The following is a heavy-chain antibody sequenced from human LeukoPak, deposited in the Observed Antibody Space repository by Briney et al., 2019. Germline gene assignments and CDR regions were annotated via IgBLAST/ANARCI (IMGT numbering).Heavy chain of an antibody. J-gene: IGHJ6*02. CDR2: INPNSGGT. V-gene: IGHV1-2*02. CDR3: ARASGYSSSWYLRTHGMDV. Sequence: ASVKVSCKASGYTFTGYYMHWVRQAPGQGLEWMGWINPNSGGTNYAQKFQGRVTMTRDTSISTAYMELSRLRSDDTAVYYCARASGYSSSWYLRTHGMDVWGQGTTVTVSS. CDR1: GYTFTGYY. D-gene: IGHD6-13*01.